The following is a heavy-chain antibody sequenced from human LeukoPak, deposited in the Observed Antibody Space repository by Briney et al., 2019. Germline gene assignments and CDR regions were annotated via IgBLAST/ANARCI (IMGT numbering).Heavy chain of an antibody. D-gene: IGHD2-2*02. J-gene: IGHJ4*02. Sequence: PSETLSLTCAVYGGSFSGYYWSWVRQAPGKGLEWVSYISSSSSTIYYADSVKGRFTISRDNAKNSLYLQMNSLRDEDTAVYYCARDVPDIVVVPAAIGQFDYWGQGTLVTVSS. CDR1: GGSFSGYY. CDR3: ARDVPDIVVVPAAIGQFDY. CDR2: ISSSSSTI. V-gene: IGHV3-48*02.